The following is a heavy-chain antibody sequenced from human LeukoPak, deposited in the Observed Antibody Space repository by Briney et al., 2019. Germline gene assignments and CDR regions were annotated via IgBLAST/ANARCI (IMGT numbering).Heavy chain of an antibody. Sequence: PGGSLRLSCAASGFTFSSYAMAWVRQAPGEGLEWVSSITGSGVSTYYADSVTGRFTISRDNAKNTLYLQLNSLRAEDTAVYYCAQREAGSFEYWGQGTRVTVSS. CDR1: GFTFSSYA. J-gene: IGHJ4*02. D-gene: IGHD1-1*01. CDR2: ITGSGVST. CDR3: AQREAGSFEY. V-gene: IGHV3-23*01.